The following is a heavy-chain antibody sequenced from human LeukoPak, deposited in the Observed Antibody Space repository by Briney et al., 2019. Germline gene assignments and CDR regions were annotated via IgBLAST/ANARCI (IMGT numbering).Heavy chain of an antibody. CDR1: GFTFSSYA. J-gene: IGHJ4*02. CDR2: ISSNGGST. CDR3: ARDLGYYYDSSGYSYYFDY. Sequence: PGGSLRFSCAASGFTFSSYAMPWVRQAPGKGLEYVSAISSNGGSTYYANSVKGRFTISRDNSKNTLYLQMGSLRAEDMAVYYCARDLGYYYDSSGYSYYFDYWGQGTLVTVSS. D-gene: IGHD3-22*01. V-gene: IGHV3-64*01.